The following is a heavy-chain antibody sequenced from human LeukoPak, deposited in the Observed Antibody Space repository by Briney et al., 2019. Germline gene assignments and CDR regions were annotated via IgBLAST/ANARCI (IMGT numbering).Heavy chain of an antibody. CDR2: ISSSSSYI. D-gene: IGHD6-19*01. V-gene: IGHV3-21*01. Sequence: GGSLRLSCAASGFTFSSYSMNWVRQAPGKGLEWVSSISSSSSYIYYADSVKGRFTISRDNAKNSLYLQMNSLRAEDTAVYYCARGSSGWYRFDPWGQETLVTVSS. CDR1: GFTFSSYS. J-gene: IGHJ5*02. CDR3: ARGSSGWYRFDP.